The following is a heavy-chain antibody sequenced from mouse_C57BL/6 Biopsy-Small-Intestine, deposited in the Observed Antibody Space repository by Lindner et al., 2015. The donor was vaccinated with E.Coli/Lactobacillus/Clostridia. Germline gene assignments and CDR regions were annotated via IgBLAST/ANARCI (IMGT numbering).Heavy chain of an antibody. CDR2: IRSKSNNYAT. J-gene: IGHJ4*01. CDR3: VRQGYSNYVGYYAMDY. Sequence: VQLQESGGGLVQPKGSLKLSCAASGFSFNTCAMNWVRQAPGKGLEWVARIRSKSNNYATYYADSVKDRFTISRDDSESMLYLQMNNLNTEDTAMYYCVRQGYSNYVGYYAMDYWGQGTSVTVSS. CDR1: GFSFNTCA. D-gene: IGHD2-5*01. V-gene: IGHV10-1*01.